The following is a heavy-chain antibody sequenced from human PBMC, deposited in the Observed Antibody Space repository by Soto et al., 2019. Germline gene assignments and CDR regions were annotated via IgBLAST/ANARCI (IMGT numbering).Heavy chain of an antibody. CDR1: GYTFTSFD. Sequence: ASVKVSRKTSGYTFTSFDINWVRQATGQGLEWMGWMNAYSGNTNYAQKLQGRVTMTTDTSTSTAYMELRSLRSDDTAVYYCAREASVGATDYWGQGTLVTVSS. V-gene: IGHV1-18*01. D-gene: IGHD1-26*01. CDR3: AREASVGATDY. J-gene: IGHJ4*02. CDR2: MNAYSGNT.